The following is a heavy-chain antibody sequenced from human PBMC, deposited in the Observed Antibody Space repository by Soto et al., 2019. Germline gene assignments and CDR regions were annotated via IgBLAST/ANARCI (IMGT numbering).Heavy chain of an antibody. CDR3: ARTIGYYLNDAFDI. CDR2: ISAGNGDT. J-gene: IGHJ3*02. V-gene: IGHV1-3*01. D-gene: IGHD3-3*01. Sequence: ASVKVSCKASGNTFSMYCMQWVRQAPGQRLEWMGWISAGNGDTRYSQKFQGRVTITRDTSASTVYMELSSLRSEDTAVYYCARTIGYYLNDAFDIWGRGTMVTVSS. CDR1: GNTFSMYC.